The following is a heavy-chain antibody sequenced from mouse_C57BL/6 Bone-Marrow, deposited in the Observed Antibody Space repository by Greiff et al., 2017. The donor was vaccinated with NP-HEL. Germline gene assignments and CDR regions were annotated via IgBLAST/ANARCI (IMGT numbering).Heavy chain of an antibody. V-gene: IGHV1-82*01. CDR2: IYPGDGDT. CDR1: GYAFSSSW. J-gene: IGHJ2*01. Sequence: VQVVESGPELVKPGASVKISCKASGYAFSSSWMNWVKQRPGKGLEWIGRIYPGDGDTNYNGKFKGKATLTADKSSSTAYMQLSSLTSEDSAVYFCARGLRDYWGQGTTLTVSS. CDR3: ARGLRDY.